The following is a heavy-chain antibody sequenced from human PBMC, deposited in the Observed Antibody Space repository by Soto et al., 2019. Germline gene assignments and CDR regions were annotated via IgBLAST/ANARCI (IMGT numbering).Heavy chain of an antibody. D-gene: IGHD4-17*01. CDR3: AAGAYGDKGYFDY. CDR2: SVVGSGNT. J-gene: IGHJ4*03. Sequence: GASVKVSCKASGFTFTSSAVPWVRQASGERLEWIGWSVVGSGNTNYAQKFQERVTITRDMSTSTAYMELSSLRSEDTAVYYCAAGAYGDKGYFDYWG. V-gene: IGHV1-58*01. CDR1: GFTFTSSA.